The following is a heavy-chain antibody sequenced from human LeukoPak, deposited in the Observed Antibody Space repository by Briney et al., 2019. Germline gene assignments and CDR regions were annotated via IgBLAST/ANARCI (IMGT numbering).Heavy chain of an antibody. D-gene: IGHD2-8*01. CDR1: GFTFSSYW. J-gene: IGHJ4*02. Sequence: GGSLRLSCAASGFTFSSYWMTWVRQAPGKGLEWVANIKQDGSVKQYVGSVKGRFTISRDNAKKSLYLQMNSLRAEDTAVYYCARDTNGWNDYWGQGTLVTVSS. V-gene: IGHV3-7*01. CDR3: ARDTNGWNDY. CDR2: IKQDGSVK.